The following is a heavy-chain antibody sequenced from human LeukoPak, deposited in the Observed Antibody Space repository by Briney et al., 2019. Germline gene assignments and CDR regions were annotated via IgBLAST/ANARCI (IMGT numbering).Heavy chain of an antibody. Sequence: GGSLTLSCAASGFTFSNYAMMWVRQAPGKGLEWVSTVTGCGGGKYYADSVKGRFTVSRDNSANTLFLQVISLRGEETAVYYCAEGAGRSQLDCFDPWGQGTLVTVSS. V-gene: IGHV3-23*01. CDR1: GFTFSNYA. D-gene: IGHD1-1*01. J-gene: IGHJ5*02. CDR3: AEGAGRSQLDCFDP. CDR2: VTGCGGGK.